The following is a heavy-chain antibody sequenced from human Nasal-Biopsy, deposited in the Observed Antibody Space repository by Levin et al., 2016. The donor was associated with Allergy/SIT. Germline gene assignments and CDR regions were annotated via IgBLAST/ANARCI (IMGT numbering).Heavy chain of an antibody. Sequence: GESLKISCTASGFALSSYDMNWVRQAPGKGLDWVSYISASGSPRWYADSVRGRFTISRDNARRSVSLQMNSLRADDTAVYYCTRARTSFYAMDVWGQGTTVTVSS. J-gene: IGHJ6*02. CDR3: TRARTSFYAMDV. CDR1: GFALSSYD. CDR2: ISASGSPR. V-gene: IGHV3-48*03.